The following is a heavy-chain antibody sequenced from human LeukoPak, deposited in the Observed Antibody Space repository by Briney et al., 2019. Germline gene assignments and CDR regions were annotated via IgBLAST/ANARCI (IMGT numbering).Heavy chain of an antibody. V-gene: IGHV4-4*07. J-gene: IGHJ4*02. CDR2: IYTSGSI. Sequence: SETLSLTCSVSGGSIRNYFWSWIRQPAGKGLEWIGRIYTSGSIDYKPSLRSRVTMSVDTSRNQFSLKLTSVTAADTAVYYCARGRGPCGGDCYYDYWGQGTLVTVSS. CDR3: ARGRGPCGGDCYYDY. CDR1: GGSIRNYF. D-gene: IGHD2-21*02.